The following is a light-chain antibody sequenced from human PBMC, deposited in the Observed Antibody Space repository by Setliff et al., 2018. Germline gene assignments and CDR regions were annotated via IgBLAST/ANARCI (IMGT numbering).Light chain of an antibody. CDR3: QQTYSSPQT. J-gene: IGKJ1*01. Sequence: DIQMTQSPSSLSASVGDRVIITCRASQTIRIYLNWYQHKPGKAPKLLIYASSTLQSGVPSRFSGSGSGTDFTLTISSLQPEDFATYYCQQTYSSPQTFGQGTKVDIK. V-gene: IGKV1-39*01. CDR1: QTIRIY. CDR2: ASS.